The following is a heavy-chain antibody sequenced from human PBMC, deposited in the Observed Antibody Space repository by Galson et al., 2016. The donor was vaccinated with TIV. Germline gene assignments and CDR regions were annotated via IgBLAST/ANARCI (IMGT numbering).Heavy chain of an antibody. Sequence: SETLSLTCSVSGGSFSNYYWSWIRQPPGKGLEWIGYIYYTGSTNYNPALKSRVTISVDTSKNQFSLRLRSVTASDTAVYYCARHLFPYTSSAYWGQGTLVTVSS. CDR1: GGSFSNYY. V-gene: IGHV4-59*08. CDR3: ARHLFPYTSSAY. J-gene: IGHJ4*02. CDR2: IYYTGST. D-gene: IGHD6-13*01.